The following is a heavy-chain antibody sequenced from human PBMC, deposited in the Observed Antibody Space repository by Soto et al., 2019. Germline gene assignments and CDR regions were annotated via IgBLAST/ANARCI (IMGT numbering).Heavy chain of an antibody. D-gene: IGHD3-10*01. J-gene: IGHJ6*02. CDR2: ISAYNGNT. CDR1: GYTFTSYG. Sequence: ASVKVSCKASGYTFTSYGISWVRQAPGQGLEWMGWISAYNGNTNYAQKLQGRVTMTTDTSTSTAYMELRSLRSDDTAVYYCAIGELWFGEGLDGMDVWGQGTTVTVSS. V-gene: IGHV1-18*01. CDR3: AIGELWFGEGLDGMDV.